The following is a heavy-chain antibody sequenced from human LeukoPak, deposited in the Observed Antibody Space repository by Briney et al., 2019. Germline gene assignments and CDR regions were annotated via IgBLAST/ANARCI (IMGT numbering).Heavy chain of an antibody. J-gene: IGHJ4*02. CDR1: GGSISSYY. D-gene: IGHD6-13*01. V-gene: IGHV4-59*12. CDR3: ARGTAAAFDY. Sequence: PSETLSLTCTVSGGSISSYYWSWIRQPPGKGLEWIGYIYYSGSTNYNPSLKSRVTMSVDTSKNQFSLKLSSVTAADTAVYYCARGTAAAFDYWGQGTLVTVSS. CDR2: IYYSGST.